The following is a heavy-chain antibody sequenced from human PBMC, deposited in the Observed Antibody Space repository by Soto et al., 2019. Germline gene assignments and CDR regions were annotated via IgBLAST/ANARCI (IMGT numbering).Heavy chain of an antibody. D-gene: IGHD2-15*01. J-gene: IGHJ4*02. Sequence: ASVKVSCKASGYTFTTYYMHWVRQAPGQGLEWLGIINPSGGSTNYAQKFQGRVAMTRDTSTSTVYMDLTSLRSEDTAVYYCARGEVVAATTYSDYWGQGTLVPVSS. CDR3: ARGEVVAATTYSDY. V-gene: IGHV1-46*01. CDR2: INPSGGST. CDR1: GYTFTTYY.